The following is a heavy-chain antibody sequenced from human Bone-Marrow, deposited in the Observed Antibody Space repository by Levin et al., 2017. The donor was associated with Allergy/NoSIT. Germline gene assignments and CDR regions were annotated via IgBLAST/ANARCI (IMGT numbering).Heavy chain of an antibody. CDR1: GFTFSSYG. V-gene: IGHV3-30*18. D-gene: IGHD6-13*01. CDR2: ISYDGSNK. J-gene: IGHJ4*02. CDR3: AKSPGAAARMFDY. Sequence: PGGSLRLSCAASGFTFSSYGMHWVRQAPGKGLEWVAVISYDGSNKYYADSVKGRFTISRDNSKNTLYLQMNSLRAEDTAVYYCAKSPGAAARMFDYWGQGTLVTVSS.